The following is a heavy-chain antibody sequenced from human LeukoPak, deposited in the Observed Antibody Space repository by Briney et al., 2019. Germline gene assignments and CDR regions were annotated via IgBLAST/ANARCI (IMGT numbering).Heavy chain of an antibody. J-gene: IGHJ4*02. CDR2: IYYSGST. Sequence: SGTLSLTCTVSGDSMSSYYWSWIRQPPGKGLEWIGYIYYSGSTKYNPSLKSRVTISVDTSKNQFSLKLSSVTAADTAVYYCARGARAGYNLEPFDYWGQGTLVTVSS. V-gene: IGHV4-59*08. CDR3: ARGARAGYNLEPFDY. CDR1: GDSMSSYY. D-gene: IGHD5-24*01.